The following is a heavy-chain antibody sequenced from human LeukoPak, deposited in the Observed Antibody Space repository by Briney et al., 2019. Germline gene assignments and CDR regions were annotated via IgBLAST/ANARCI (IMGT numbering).Heavy chain of an antibody. Sequence: GGSLRLSCTASGFTFSSYAMNWVRQAPGKGLEWVSAISGSGESTYYADSVKGRFTISRENSKSTLYLQMNSLRAEDTALYYCAKARGYSSSSENSWFDPWGQGTLVTVSS. J-gene: IGHJ5*02. D-gene: IGHD6-6*01. CDR1: GFTFSSYA. V-gene: IGHV3-23*01. CDR2: ISGSGEST. CDR3: AKARGYSSSSENSWFDP.